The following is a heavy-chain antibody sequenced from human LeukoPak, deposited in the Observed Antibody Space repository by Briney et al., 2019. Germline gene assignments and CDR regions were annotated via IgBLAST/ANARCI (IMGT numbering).Heavy chain of an antibody. Sequence: GGSLRLSCAASGITFDTTDMTWVRQAPGKGPEWVSVIYSGGSTYYADSVKGRFTISIDNSKNTLYLQMNSLRAEDTAVYYCARDFGIADHWGQGTLVTVSS. J-gene: IGHJ4*02. V-gene: IGHV3-66*02. CDR1: GITFDTTD. CDR3: ARDFGIADH. CDR2: IYSGGST. D-gene: IGHD6-13*01.